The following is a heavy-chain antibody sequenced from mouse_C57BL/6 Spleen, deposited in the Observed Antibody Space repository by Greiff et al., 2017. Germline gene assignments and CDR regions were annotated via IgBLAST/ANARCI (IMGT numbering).Heavy chain of an antibody. J-gene: IGHJ4*01. V-gene: IGHV1-59*01. D-gene: IGHD2-1*01. CDR1: GYTFTSYW. Sequence: VQLLQPGAELVRPGTSVKLSCKASGYTFTSYWMHWVQQTPGQGLEWIGVIDPSDSYSTYNQKFKGKATLTVDTSYSTAYMQLSSLTSEDSAVYYCAKIYYGNYYAMDYWGQGTSVTVSS. CDR2: IDPSDSYS. CDR3: AKIYYGNYYAMDY.